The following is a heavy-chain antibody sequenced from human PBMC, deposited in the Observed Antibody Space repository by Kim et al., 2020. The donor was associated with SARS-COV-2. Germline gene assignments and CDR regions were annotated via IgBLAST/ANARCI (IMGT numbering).Heavy chain of an antibody. J-gene: IGHJ4*02. CDR2: ISWDGGST. CDR1: GFTFDDYT. D-gene: IGHD3-22*01. V-gene: IGHV3-43*01. Sequence: GGSLRLSCAASGFTFDDYTMHWVRQAPGKGLEWVSLISWDGGSTYYADSVKGRFTISRDNSKNSLYLQMNSLRTEDTALYYCAKGSPYYYDSSGYSPYFDYWGQGTLVTVSS. CDR3: AKGSPYYYDSSGYSPYFDY.